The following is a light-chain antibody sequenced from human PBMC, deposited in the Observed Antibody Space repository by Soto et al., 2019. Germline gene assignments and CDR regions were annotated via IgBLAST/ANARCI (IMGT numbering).Light chain of an antibody. J-gene: IGLJ1*01. Sequence: QSALTQPASVSGSPGQSITISCTGTSSDVGGYNYVSWYQHHPGKAPKLLIYDVNNRPSGVSDRFSGSKSGNTASLTISGLQTEDEADYYCSSYTSSHTYVFGSGTKLTVL. CDR2: DVN. V-gene: IGLV2-14*01. CDR1: SSDVGGYNY. CDR3: SSYTSSHTYV.